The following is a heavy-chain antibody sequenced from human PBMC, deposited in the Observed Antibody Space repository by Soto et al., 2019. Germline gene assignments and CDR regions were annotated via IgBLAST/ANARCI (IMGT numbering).Heavy chain of an antibody. J-gene: IGHJ4*02. CDR3: AKDRSPGATTWNVY. V-gene: IGHV3-23*01. CDR1: GFIFSSSA. Sequence: DVQLLESGGALVQPGGSLRLSCVVSGFIFSSSAMNWVRQAPGKGLEWVSTISGSGVSKYYADSVKGRFTISRDNSNNTVSLQMNSLRAEDAAVYYCAKDRSPGATTWNVYWGQGTLVTVPS. D-gene: IGHD1-26*01. CDR2: ISGSGVSK.